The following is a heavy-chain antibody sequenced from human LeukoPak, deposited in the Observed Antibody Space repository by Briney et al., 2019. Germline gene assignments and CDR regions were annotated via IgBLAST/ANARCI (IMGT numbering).Heavy chain of an antibody. CDR1: GFTLSSYA. CDR2: ISGSGGST. D-gene: IGHD1/OR15-1a*01. Sequence: GGSLRLSCAASGFTLSSYAMSWVRQAPGKGLEWVSFISGSGGSTYYADSVKGRFTISRDNSKNTLYLQVNSLRAEDTAVYYCAKDARTSWYFDYWGQGTLVTVSS. CDR3: AKDARTSWYFDY. J-gene: IGHJ4*02. V-gene: IGHV3-23*01.